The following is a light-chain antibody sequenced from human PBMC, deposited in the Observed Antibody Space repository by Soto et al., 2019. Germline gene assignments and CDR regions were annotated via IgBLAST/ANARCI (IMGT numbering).Light chain of an antibody. CDR2: DDN. CDR1: SGSIASNS. V-gene: IGLV6-57*04. J-gene: IGLJ1*01. Sequence: NFMLTQPHSVSESPGKTVTISCTRSSGSIASNSVQWYQQRPGSAPTTVIYDDNQRPSGVPDRFSGSIDSSSTSASLTISGLKTEDEADYCCQSYDSSKFVFGTGTKLTVL. CDR3: QSYDSSKFV.